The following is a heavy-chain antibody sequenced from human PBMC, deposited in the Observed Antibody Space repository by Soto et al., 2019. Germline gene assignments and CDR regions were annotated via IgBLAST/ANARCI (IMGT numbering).Heavy chain of an antibody. V-gene: IGHV3-23*01. D-gene: IGHD2-2*01. CDR2: ISGSGGSP. CDR3: ARARCGSATCYVPDY. J-gene: IGHJ4*02. Sequence: EVQLLQSGGGLVQPGASLRLSCAASGFSFSSYTMTWVRQAPGKGLEWVSVISGSGGSPYHADSVQGRFTISRDNPKNTLYLQMTSLRAEDTAIYYCARARCGSATCYVPDYWGQGTLVTVSS. CDR1: GFSFSSYT.